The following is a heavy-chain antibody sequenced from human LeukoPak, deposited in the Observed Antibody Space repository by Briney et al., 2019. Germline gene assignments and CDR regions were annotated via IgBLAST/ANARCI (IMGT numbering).Heavy chain of an antibody. CDR1: GFTFGDYA. Sequence: GGSLRLSCTASGFTFGDYAMSWVRQAPGKGLEWVGFIRSKAYGGTTEYAASVKGRFTISRDDSKSIAYLQMNSLKTEDTAVYYCTRARIAARPPFDYWGQGTLVTVSS. J-gene: IGHJ4*02. CDR3: TRARIAARPPFDY. V-gene: IGHV3-49*04. CDR2: IRSKAYGGTT. D-gene: IGHD6-6*01.